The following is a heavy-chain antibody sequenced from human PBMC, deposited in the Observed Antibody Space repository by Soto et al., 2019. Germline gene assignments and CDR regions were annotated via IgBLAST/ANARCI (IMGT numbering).Heavy chain of an antibody. J-gene: IGHJ4*02. CDR2: ISPYSGYT. D-gene: IGHD2-2*01. V-gene: IGHV1-18*01. CDR3: TREAIVVIPAAQPSHFDS. Sequence: QVQLVQSGAEVKKPGASVKVSCKGLGYNFIKYGINWVRQAPGQGLEWMRWISPYSGYTHSAQKFQGTLTLTTDTAATTAYLELRSLRSADTALYYCTREAIVVIPAAQPSHFDSWGQGTLVTVSS. CDR1: GYNFIKYG.